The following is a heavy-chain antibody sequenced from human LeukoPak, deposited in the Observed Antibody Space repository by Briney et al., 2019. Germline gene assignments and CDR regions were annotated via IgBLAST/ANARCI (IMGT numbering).Heavy chain of an antibody. CDR2: IYYSGGT. J-gene: IGHJ3*02. CDR3: AGVYYGSGSYPLMRYAFDI. V-gene: IGHV4-39*01. Sequence: SETLSLTCTVSGASISNTIYYWGWIRQPPGKGLEWIGSIYYSGGTDYNPSLKSRVTISVDTSKNQFSLKLSSVTAADTAMYYCAGVYYGSGSYPLMRYAFDIWGQGTMVTVSS. CDR1: GASISNTIYY. D-gene: IGHD3-10*01.